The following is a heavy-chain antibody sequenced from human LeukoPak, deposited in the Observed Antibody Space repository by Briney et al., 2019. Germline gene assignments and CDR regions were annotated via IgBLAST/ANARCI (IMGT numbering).Heavy chain of an antibody. D-gene: IGHD6-19*01. CDR3: ARVRQWLVSGYFDY. CDR2: INPKGGST. CDR1: GYTFTSYY. Sequence: ASVKVSCKASGYTFTSYYMHWVRQAPGQGLEWMGIINPKGGSTSYAQKFQGRVTMTTDTSTSTAYMELRSLRSDDTAVYYCARVRQWLVSGYFDYWGQGTLVTVSS. J-gene: IGHJ4*02. V-gene: IGHV1-46*01.